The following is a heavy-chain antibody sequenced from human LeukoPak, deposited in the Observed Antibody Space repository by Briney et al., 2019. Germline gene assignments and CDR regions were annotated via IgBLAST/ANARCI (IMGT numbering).Heavy chain of an antibody. Sequence: ASVKVSCRASGYTFTAYYLHWVRQAPGQGLEWVGWIHPNSGGTNYAQKFQGRVTMTRDTSITTVYMELSRLRSDDTAVYYCSREDYWGQGTLVTVSS. V-gene: IGHV1-2*02. J-gene: IGHJ4*02. CDR1: GYTFTAYY. CDR3: SREDY. CDR2: IHPNSGGT.